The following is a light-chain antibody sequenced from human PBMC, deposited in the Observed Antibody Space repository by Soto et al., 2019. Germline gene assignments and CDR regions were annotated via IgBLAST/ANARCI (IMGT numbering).Light chain of an antibody. V-gene: IGLV3-21*02. Sequence: SYVVTQPPSVSVAPGQAASITCGGDEVGSRSVHWYQQKPGQAPVVVIYDDTYRPSGIPERFSASNSGNTATLTISRVEDGDEADYYCQVYNSPSDVPVVFGGGTKLTVL. CDR3: QVYNSPSDVPVV. CDR2: DDT. CDR1: EVGSRS. J-gene: IGLJ2*01.